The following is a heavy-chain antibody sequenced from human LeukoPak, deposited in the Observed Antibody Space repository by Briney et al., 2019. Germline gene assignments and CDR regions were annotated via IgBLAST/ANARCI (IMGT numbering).Heavy chain of an antibody. D-gene: IGHD3-22*01. CDR3: ARGVLGDYDSSGYYYDYCFDY. CDR2: IYSGGST. Sequence: PGGSLRLSCAASGFTVSSNYMSWVRQAPGKGLEWVSVIYSGGSTYYADSVKGRFTISRDNSKNTLYLQMNSLRAEDTAVYYCARGVLGDYDSSGYYYDYCFDYWGQGTLVTVSS. V-gene: IGHV3-66*01. CDR1: GFTVSSNY. J-gene: IGHJ4*02.